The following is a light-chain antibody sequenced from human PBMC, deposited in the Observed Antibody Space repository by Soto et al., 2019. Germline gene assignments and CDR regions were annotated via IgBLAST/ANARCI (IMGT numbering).Light chain of an antibody. CDR2: EVS. CDR1: SRDVGGYNY. CDR3: RSYAGSNTVVL. Sequence: QSVLTQPPSASGSPGQSVTISCSGTSRDVGGYNYVSWYQQHPGKAPQLMIYEVSKRPSGVPDRFSGYKSGNTASLIVAGRQAEDEADYYCRSYAGSNTVVLFGVGTKLTV. J-gene: IGLJ2*01. V-gene: IGLV2-8*01.